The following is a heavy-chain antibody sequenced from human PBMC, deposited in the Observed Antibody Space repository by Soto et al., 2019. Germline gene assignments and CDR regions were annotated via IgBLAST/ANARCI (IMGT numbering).Heavy chain of an antibody. J-gene: IGHJ3*02. CDR1: GFTFSSYW. V-gene: IGHV3-7*05. CDR2: IKQDGSEK. Sequence: PGGSLRLSCAASGFTFSSYWMSWVRQAPGKGLEWVANIKQDGSEKYYVDSVKGRFTISRDNAKNSLYLQMNSLRAEDTAVYYCARDPEGGTGAFDIWGQGTMVTVSS. CDR3: ARDPEGGTGAFDI.